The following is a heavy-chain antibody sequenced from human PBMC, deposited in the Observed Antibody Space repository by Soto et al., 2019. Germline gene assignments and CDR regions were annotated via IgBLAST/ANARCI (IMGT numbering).Heavy chain of an antibody. J-gene: IGHJ3*02. CDR1: GFTVSSNY. Sequence: GGSLRLSCAASGFTVSSNYMSWVRQAPGKGLEWVSVIYSSGSTYYADSEKGRFTIPRANSKNTLYLQMNSLRAEDTAVYSGVRLYYYDSSGEAFDIWGQGTMVTVSS. V-gene: IGHV3-53*01. D-gene: IGHD3-22*01. CDR3: VRLYYYDSSGEAFDI. CDR2: IYSSGST.